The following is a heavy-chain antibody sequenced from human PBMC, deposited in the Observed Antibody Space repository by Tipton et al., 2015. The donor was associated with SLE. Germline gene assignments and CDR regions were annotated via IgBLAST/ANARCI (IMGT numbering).Heavy chain of an antibody. Sequence: TLSLTCTVSGGSISSGDYYWSWIRQPPGKGLEWIGYISYSGSTNYNPSLKSRVTISVDTSKNQFSLRLSSVTAADTAVYYCATNEASSSWTLGAFDIWGQGTMVTVSS. V-gene: IGHV4-61*08. D-gene: IGHD6-13*01. CDR2: ISYSGST. CDR3: ATNEASSSWTLGAFDI. J-gene: IGHJ3*02. CDR1: GGSISSGDYY.